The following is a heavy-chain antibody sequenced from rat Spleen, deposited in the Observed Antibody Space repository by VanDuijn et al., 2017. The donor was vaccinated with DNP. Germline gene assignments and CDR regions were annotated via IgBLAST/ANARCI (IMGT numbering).Heavy chain of an antibody. CDR2: RRCDGDT. Sequence: QVQLKESGPGLVQPSQTLSLTCTVAGFSLTGYNVHWVRQPPGKGLEWMGVRRCDGDTSYNSALKSRLSINRDTSKSQVFFKIDSLQTEDTATYYCARDPYNAGFDYWGQGVMVTVSS. V-gene: IGHV2-32*01. CDR1: GFSLTGYN. J-gene: IGHJ2*01. CDR3: ARDPYNAGFDY. D-gene: IGHD4-3*01.